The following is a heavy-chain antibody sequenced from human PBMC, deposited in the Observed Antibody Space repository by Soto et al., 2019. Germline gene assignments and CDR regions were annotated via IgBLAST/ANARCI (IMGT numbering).Heavy chain of an antibody. D-gene: IGHD2-2*01. CDR2: IYYSGSS. CDR1: GGSISSSSYY. V-gene: IGHV4-39*01. J-gene: IGHJ6*02. CDR3: ARQDIVVVPAAAYYYYGMDV. Sequence: SETLSLTCTVSGGSISSSSYYWGWIRRPPGKGLEWIGSIYYSGSSYYNPSLKSRVTISVDTSKNQFSLKLSSVTAADTAVYYCARQDIVVVPAAAYYYYGMDVWGQGTTVTVSS.